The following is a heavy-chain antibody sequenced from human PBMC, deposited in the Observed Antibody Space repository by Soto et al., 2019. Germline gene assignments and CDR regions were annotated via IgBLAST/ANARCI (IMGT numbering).Heavy chain of an antibody. J-gene: IGHJ4*02. D-gene: IGHD4-17*01. CDR2: ISYDGINK. V-gene: IGHV3-30*18. CDR1: GFTFSSYG. CDR3: AKDRWVRQLRSYFDY. Sequence: QVQLVESGGGVVQPGRSLRLSCAASGFTFSSYGMHWVRQAPGKGLEWVAFISYDGINKYYADSVMGRFTISRDNSKNTLYLQMSSLRAEETAVYYCAKDRWVRQLRSYFDYWGQGTLVTVSS.